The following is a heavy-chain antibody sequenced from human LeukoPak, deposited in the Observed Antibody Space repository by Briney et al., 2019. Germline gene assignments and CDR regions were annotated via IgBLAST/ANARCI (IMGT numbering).Heavy chain of an antibody. CDR2: ISSSSSYI. Sequence: PGGSLRLSCAASGFTFSSYSMNWVRQAPGKGLEWVSSISSSSSYIYYADSVKGRFTISRDNAKNSLYLQMNSLRAEDTAVYYCARDRYCSSTSCPPYYYYGMDVWGQGTTVTVSS. J-gene: IGHJ6*02. CDR3: ARDRYCSSTSCPPYYYYGMDV. D-gene: IGHD2-2*01. V-gene: IGHV3-21*01. CDR1: GFTFSSYS.